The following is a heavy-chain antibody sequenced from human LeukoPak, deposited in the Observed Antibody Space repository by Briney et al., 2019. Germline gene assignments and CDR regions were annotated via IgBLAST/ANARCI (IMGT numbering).Heavy chain of an antibody. CDR2: IYYSGST. V-gene: IGHV4-59*08. CDR1: GGSISSYY. Sequence: PSETLSLTCTVSGGSISSYYWSWIRQPPGKGLEWIGYIYYSGSTNHNPSLKSRVTISVDTSKNQFSLKLSSVTAADTAVYYCARHNGIAVAGTPFDYWGQGTLVTVSS. J-gene: IGHJ4*02. D-gene: IGHD6-19*01. CDR3: ARHNGIAVAGTPFDY.